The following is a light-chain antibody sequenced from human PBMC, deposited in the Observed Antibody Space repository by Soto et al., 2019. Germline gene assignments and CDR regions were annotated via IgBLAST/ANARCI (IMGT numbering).Light chain of an antibody. CDR1: QSVRSRY. V-gene: IGKV3-20*01. Sequence: DIVLTQSPGTLSLSPGERATLSCRASQSVRSRYLAWYQQKAGQAPRLLIYDASSRATGIPDTFSGSGSGTDFTLTISRLEPEDFAVYYCQQYGSSVTFGGGTKVEI. CDR3: QQYGSSVT. CDR2: DAS. J-gene: IGKJ4*01.